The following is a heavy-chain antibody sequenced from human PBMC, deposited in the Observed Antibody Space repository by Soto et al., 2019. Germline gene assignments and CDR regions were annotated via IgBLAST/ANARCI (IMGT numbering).Heavy chain of an antibody. V-gene: IGHV1-2*02. CDR3: ARGTLRGYSGYARRGWFDP. CDR1: GYTFTGYY. CDR2: INPNSGGT. D-gene: IGHD5-12*01. J-gene: IGHJ5*02. Sequence: QVQLVQSGAEVKKPGASVKVSCKASGYTFTGYYMHWVRQAPGQGLEWMGWINPNSGGTNYAQKFQGRVTRNRDTSISTAYMELSRLRSDDTAVYYCARGTLRGYSGYARRGWFDPWGQGTLVTVSS.